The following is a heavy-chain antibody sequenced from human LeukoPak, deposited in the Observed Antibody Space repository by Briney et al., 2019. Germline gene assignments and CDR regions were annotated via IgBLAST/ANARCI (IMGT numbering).Heavy chain of an antibody. CDR1: GYTLTELS. CDR2: FDPEDGET. D-gene: IGHD1-1*01. CDR3: ATAESGTWHDAFDI. Sequence: ASVKVSCKVSGYTLTELSMHWVRQAPGKGLEWMGGFDPEDGETIYAQKFQGRVTMTEDTSTDTAYMELSSLRSEDTAVYYCATAESGTWHDAFDIWGQGTMVTVSS. V-gene: IGHV1-24*01. J-gene: IGHJ3*02.